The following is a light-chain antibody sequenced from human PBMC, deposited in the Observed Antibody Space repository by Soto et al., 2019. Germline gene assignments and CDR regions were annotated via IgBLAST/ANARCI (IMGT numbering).Light chain of an antibody. Sequence: DIQMTQSPSSLSASVGDRATITCRASQSISFYLDWYQQKPGTAPKLLIYAASSLQTGVPSRFSGSGSGTDFTLTISSLRPEDFASYYCQQSYSTPRTFGQGTKVDIK. CDR2: AAS. J-gene: IGKJ1*01. CDR3: QQSYSTPRT. CDR1: QSISFY. V-gene: IGKV1-39*01.